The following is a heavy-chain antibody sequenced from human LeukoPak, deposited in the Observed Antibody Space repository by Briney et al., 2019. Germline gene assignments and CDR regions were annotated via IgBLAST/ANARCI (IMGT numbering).Heavy chain of an antibody. CDR3: ARDPATYNWNDVDYFDY. CDR1: GYTFTSYG. CDR2: ISAYNGNT. D-gene: IGHD1-1*01. J-gene: IGHJ4*02. Sequence: ASVKVSCKASGYTFTSYGISWVRQAPGHGLEWMGWISAYNGNTNYAQKLQGRVTMTTDTSTSTAYMELRSLRSDDTAVYYCARDPATYNWNDVDYFDYWGQGTLVTVSS. V-gene: IGHV1-18*01.